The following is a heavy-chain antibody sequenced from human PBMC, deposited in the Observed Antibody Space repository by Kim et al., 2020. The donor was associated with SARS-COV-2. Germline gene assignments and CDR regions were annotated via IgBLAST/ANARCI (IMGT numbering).Heavy chain of an antibody. J-gene: IGHJ3*02. CDR1: GYTFTGYY. Sequence: ASVKVSCKASGYTFTGYYMHWVRQAPGQGLEWMGWINPNSGGTNYAQKFQGRVTMTRDPSISTAYMELSRLRSADPAVYYCAGEPGITMIVVVTRNDAFDIWGQGTMVTVSS. D-gene: IGHD3-22*01. CDR3: AGEPGITMIVVVTRNDAFDI. CDR2: INPNSGGT. V-gene: IGHV1-2*02.